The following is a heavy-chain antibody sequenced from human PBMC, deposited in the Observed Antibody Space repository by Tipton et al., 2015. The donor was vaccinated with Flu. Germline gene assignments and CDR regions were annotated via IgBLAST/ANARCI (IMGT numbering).Heavy chain of an antibody. CDR1: GYSIRNGYY. CDR2: IYQTGRT. D-gene: IGHD2-15*01. J-gene: IGHJ4*02. CDR3: ARVVVVVVDAIDDFDY. V-gene: IGHV4-38-2*02. Sequence: TLSLICSVSGYSIRNGYYWGWIRQPPGKGLEWIGNIYQTGRTHYNPSFRSRVTISLDTAKNQFSLKLGSVTAADTAVYYCARVVVVVVDAIDDFDYWGQGTLVTVSS.